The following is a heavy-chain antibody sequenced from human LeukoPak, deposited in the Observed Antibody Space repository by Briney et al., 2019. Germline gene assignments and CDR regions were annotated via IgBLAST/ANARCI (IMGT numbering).Heavy chain of an antibody. J-gene: IGHJ3*02. Sequence: GGSLRLSCVVSGFTFIESWMSWVRQAPGKGLEWVAHIKEDGSDRVYVDSVKGRFTISRDNAKNSLGLQIDSPRVEDTAVYYCARGPGDFDASDIWGQGTKVTVPS. CDR3: ARGPGDFDASDI. D-gene: IGHD3-16*01. V-gene: IGHV3-7*01. CDR2: IKEDGSDR. CDR1: GFTFIESW.